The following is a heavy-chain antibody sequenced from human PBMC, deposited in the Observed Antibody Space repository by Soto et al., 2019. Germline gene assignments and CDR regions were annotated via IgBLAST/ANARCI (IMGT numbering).Heavy chain of an antibody. J-gene: IGHJ3*02. V-gene: IGHV1-46*03. Sequence: QVQLVQSGAEVKKPGASVKVSCKASGYTFTSYYMHWVRQAPGQGLEWMGIINPSGGSTSYAQKCQGRVTMTRDTSTSTVYLELSSRRSEDTAVYYCAIGYCSGGSCYLPVRSDAFDIWGQGTMVTVSS. D-gene: IGHD2-15*01. CDR1: GYTFTSYY. CDR3: AIGYCSGGSCYLPVRSDAFDI. CDR2: INPSGGST.